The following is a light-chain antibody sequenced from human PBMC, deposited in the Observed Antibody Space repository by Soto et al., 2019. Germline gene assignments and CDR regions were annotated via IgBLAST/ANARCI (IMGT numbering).Light chain of an antibody. J-gene: IGKJ5*01. CDR3: QQYVISVN. CDR1: QSLSSSQ. V-gene: IGKV3-20*01. CDR2: DAS. Sequence: EIVLTQSPGTLSLSPGERATLSCRASQSLSSSQLAWYQQKPGQAPRLLIHDASSRATGISDRFTASGSGTEFTINIRRMETQDYDMYYCQQYVISVNFGQQTRMEIK.